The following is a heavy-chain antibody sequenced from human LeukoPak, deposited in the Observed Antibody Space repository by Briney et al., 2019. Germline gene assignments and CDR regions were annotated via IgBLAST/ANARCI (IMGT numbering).Heavy chain of an antibody. J-gene: IGHJ4*02. V-gene: IGHV3-74*01. CDR3: AKDLDGDYGDYHAY. D-gene: IGHD4-17*01. CDR1: GFTFSNYW. Sequence: PGGSLRLSCAASGFTFSNYWMHWVRQAPGKGLVWVSRIDNGGSDTRHADSVKGRFTISRDNAKNTLYLQMNSLRAEDTAVYYCAKDLDGDYGDYHAYWGQGTLVTVSS. CDR2: IDNGGSDT.